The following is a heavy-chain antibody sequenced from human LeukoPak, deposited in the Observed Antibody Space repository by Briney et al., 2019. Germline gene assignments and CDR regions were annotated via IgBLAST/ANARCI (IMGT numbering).Heavy chain of an antibody. CDR2: ISSSGSTI. V-gene: IGHV3-11*04. Sequence: PGGSLRLSCAASGLTFSDYYMSWIRPAPEKGLEWVSYISSSGSTIYYADSVKGRLTSSRDNAKNSLYLQMNSLRAEDTAVYYCARGRYQLPRGFDYWGQGTLVTVSS. J-gene: IGHJ4*02. CDR1: GLTFSDYY. CDR3: ARGRYQLPRGFDY. D-gene: IGHD2-2*01.